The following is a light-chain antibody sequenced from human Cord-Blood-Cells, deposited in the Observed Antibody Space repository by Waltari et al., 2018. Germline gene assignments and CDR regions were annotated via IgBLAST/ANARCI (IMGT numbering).Light chain of an antibody. V-gene: IGKV3-11*01. J-gene: IGKJ1*01. Sequence: IVLTQSSATLSFSPGERATLSCSASQSVSSYLAWYQQKPGQAPRLLIYEASNRATGIPARFSGSGSGTDFTLTISSLEPEDFAVYYCQQRSNWPRTFGQGTKVEIK. CDR1: QSVSSY. CDR2: EAS. CDR3: QQRSNWPRT.